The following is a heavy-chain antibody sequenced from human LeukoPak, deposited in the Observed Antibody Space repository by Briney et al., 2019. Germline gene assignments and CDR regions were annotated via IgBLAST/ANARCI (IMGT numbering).Heavy chain of an antibody. CDR3: ARVNYDILTGYYKTIDY. D-gene: IGHD3-9*01. CDR2: IYYSGST. Sequence: SETLSLTCTVSGGSIGSSSYYWGWIRQPPGKGLEWIGSIYYSGSTYYNPSLKSRVTISVDTSKNQFSLKLSSVTAADTAVYYCARVNYDILTGYYKTIDYWGQGTLVTVSS. V-gene: IGHV4-39*01. CDR1: GGSIGSSSYY. J-gene: IGHJ4*02.